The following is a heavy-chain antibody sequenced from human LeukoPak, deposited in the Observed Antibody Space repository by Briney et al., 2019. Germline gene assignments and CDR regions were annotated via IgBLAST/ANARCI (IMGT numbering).Heavy chain of an antibody. V-gene: IGHV4-4*07. J-gene: IGHJ4*02. D-gene: IGHD2-15*01. CDR1: GGSISSYY. CDR3: ARSLLGYCSGGSRGAFDY. CDR2: IYTSGST. Sequence: SETLSLTCTVSGGSISSYYWSWIRQPAGKGLEWIGRIYTSGSTNYNPSLKSRVTMSVDTSKNQFSLKLSSVTAADTAVYYCARSLLGYCSGGSRGAFDYWGQGTLVTVSS.